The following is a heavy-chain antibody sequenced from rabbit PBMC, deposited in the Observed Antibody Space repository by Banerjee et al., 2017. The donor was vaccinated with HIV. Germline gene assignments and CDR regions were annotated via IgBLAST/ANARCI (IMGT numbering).Heavy chain of an antibody. Sequence: QSLKESGGDLVKPGASLTLTCTASGFSFSSSSYMYWVRQAPGKGLEWIASIYAGSSGSTWYASWAKGRFTISKTSSTTVTLQMSSLTAADTATYFCARIDSDWDGGINLWGPGTLVTVS. J-gene: IGHJ4*01. V-gene: IGHV1S40*01. CDR3: ARIDSDWDGGINL. CDR2: IYAGSSGST. D-gene: IGHD4-1*01. CDR1: GFSFSSSSY.